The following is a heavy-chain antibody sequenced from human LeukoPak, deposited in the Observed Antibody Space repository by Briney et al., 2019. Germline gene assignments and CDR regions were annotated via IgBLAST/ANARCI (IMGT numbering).Heavy chain of an antibody. CDR2: ISYDGSNK. CDR1: GFTFSSYG. V-gene: IGHV3-30*18. CDR3: AKDFFWSGRDAYYFDY. Sequence: GGSLRLSCAASGFTFSSYGMHWVRQAPGKGLEWVAVISYDGSNKYYADSVKGRFTISRDNSKNTLYLQMNSLGAEDTAVYYCAKDFFWSGRDAYYFDYWGQGTLVTVSS. D-gene: IGHD3-3*01. J-gene: IGHJ4*02.